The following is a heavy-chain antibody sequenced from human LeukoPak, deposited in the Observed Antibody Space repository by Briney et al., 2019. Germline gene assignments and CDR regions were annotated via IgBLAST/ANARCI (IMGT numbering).Heavy chain of an antibody. CDR1: GYALTELS. V-gene: IGHV1-24*01. J-gene: IGHJ4*02. CDR3: ALQKAGELTYDY. Sequence: ASVKVSCKVSGYALTELSMHWVRQAPGKGLEWMGGFDPKKGKTIYAQKFQGRLTMTEDTSTDTAYMELGSLRSEDTAVYYCALQKAGELTYDYWGQGALVTVSS. D-gene: IGHD1-26*01. CDR2: FDPKKGKT.